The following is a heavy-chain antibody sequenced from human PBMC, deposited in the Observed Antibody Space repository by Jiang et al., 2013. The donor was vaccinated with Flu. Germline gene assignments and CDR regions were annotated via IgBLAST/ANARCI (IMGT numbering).Heavy chain of an antibody. CDR3: ARDPSALEVGRRCPPDY. CDR2: INAGNGNT. J-gene: IGHJ4*02. D-gene: IGHD1-26*01. V-gene: IGHV1-3*01. CDR1: GYTFTSYA. Sequence: GAEVKKPGASVKVSCKASGYTFTSYAMHWVRRAPGQRLEWMGWINAGNGNTKYSQKFQGRVTITRDTSASTAYMELSSLRSEDTAVYYCARDPSALEVGRRCPPDYWGQGTLVTV.